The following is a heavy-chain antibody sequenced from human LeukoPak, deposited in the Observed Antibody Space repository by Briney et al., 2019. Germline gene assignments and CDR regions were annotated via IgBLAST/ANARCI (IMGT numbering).Heavy chain of an antibody. V-gene: IGHV1-2*04. CDR2: INPNSGGT. J-gene: IGHJ6*02. D-gene: IGHD3-10*01. Sequence: ASVKVSCKASGYTFTGYYMHCVRQAPGQGLEWMGWINPNSGGTNYAQKFQGWVTMTRDTSISTAYMELSRLRSDDTAVYYCARDRGSGSYYNSHYGMDVWGQGTTVTVSS. CDR3: ARDRGSGSYYNSHYGMDV. CDR1: GYTFTGYY.